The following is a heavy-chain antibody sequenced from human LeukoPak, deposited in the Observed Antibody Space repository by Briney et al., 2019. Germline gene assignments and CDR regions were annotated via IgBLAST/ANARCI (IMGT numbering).Heavy chain of an antibody. CDR1: RVSISSGGYY. V-gene: IGHV4-39*01. J-gene: IGHJ4*02. CDR2: IYYSGST. D-gene: IGHD2-15*01. Sequence: SETLSLTCTVSRVSISSGGYYWSWIRQPPGKGLEWIGSIYYSGSTYYNPSLKSRVTISVDTSKNQFSLKLSSVTAADTAVYYCARPGYCSGGSCYGDYEDHWGQGTLVTVSS. CDR3: ARPGYCSGGSCYGDYEDH.